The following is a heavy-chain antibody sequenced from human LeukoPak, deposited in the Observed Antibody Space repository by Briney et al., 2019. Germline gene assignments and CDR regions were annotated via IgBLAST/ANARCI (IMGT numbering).Heavy chain of an antibody. CDR2: IYPGDSDT. J-gene: IGHJ4*02. Sequence: GESLQISCQGSGYRFTSYWIGWVRPMPGKGREWMGIIYPGDSDTRYSPSFQGQVTISADKSISTAYLQWSSLKASDTAMYYCARYGSGSYYGSYWGQGTLVTVSS. V-gene: IGHV5-51*01. D-gene: IGHD3-10*01. CDR3: ARYGSGSYYGSY. CDR1: GYRFTSYW.